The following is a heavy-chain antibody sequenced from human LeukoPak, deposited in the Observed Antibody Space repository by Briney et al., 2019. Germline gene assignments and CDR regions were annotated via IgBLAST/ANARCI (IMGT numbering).Heavy chain of an antibody. CDR3: AREGDFDWLFVDY. CDR2: ISSSSSYI. D-gene: IGHD3-9*01. Sequence: GGSLRLSCAASGFTFSSYSMNWVRQAPGKGLEWVSSISSSSSYIYYADSVKGRFTISRDNAKNSLYLQMNSLRAEDTAVYYCAREGDFDWLFVDYWGQGTLVIVSS. V-gene: IGHV3-21*01. J-gene: IGHJ4*02. CDR1: GFTFSSYS.